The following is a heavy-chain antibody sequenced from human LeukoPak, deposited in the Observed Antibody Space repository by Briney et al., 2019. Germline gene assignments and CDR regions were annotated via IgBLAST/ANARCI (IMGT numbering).Heavy chain of an antibody. V-gene: IGHV1-8*03. D-gene: IGHD3-22*01. Sequence: GASVKASCKASGYTFTSYDINWVRQATGQGLEWMGWMNPNSGNTGYAQKFQGRVTITRNTSISTAYMELSSLRSEDTAVYYCARGGDYYDSTTDYWGQGTLVTVSS. J-gene: IGHJ4*02. CDR1: GYTFTSYD. CDR2: MNPNSGNT. CDR3: ARGGDYYDSTTDY.